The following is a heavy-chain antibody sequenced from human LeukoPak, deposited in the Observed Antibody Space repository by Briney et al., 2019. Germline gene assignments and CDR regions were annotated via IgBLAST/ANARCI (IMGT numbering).Heavy chain of an antibody. D-gene: IGHD2-2*01. CDR2: TYHTGST. Sequence: SGTPSLTCAVSGGSISSSNWWSWVRQPPGKGLEWIGETYHTGSTNYNPSLKSRVNISVDKTKNQFSLKLTSVTAADTAVYYCASRVPAAMRDAFDIWGQGTMVTVSS. CDR3: ASRVPAAMRDAFDI. J-gene: IGHJ3*02. V-gene: IGHV4-4*02. CDR1: GGSISSSNW.